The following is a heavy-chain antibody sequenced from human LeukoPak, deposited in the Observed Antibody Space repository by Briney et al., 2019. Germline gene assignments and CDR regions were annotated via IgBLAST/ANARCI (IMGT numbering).Heavy chain of an antibody. D-gene: IGHD3-22*01. Sequence: GGSLRLSCAASGLRFGSYAMSWVRQSPGKGLEWVSAISGNGGNTYYADSVKGRFTISRDNSENTLCLQMDSLSAEDSAMYYCAKAPPDSGHYWGQNYFDYWGQGALVTVSS. CDR2: ISGNGGNT. CDR3: AKAPPDSGHYWGQNYFDY. V-gene: IGHV3-23*01. J-gene: IGHJ4*02. CDR1: GLRFGSYA.